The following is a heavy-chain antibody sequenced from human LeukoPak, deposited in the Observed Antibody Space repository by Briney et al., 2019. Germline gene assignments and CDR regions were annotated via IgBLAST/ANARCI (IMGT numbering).Heavy chain of an antibody. J-gene: IGHJ6*03. V-gene: IGHV3-53*01. CDR3: ARQGASYNNGYYYYHYMAA. CDR1: GFTVSSNY. D-gene: IGHD1-14*01. CDR2: IYSGGDT. Sequence: SGGSPRLSCVASGFTVSSNYMTWVRQAPGKGLEWVSVIYSGGDTYYADSVKGRFTISRDNSKNTLYLQMNSLRADDTAVYFCARQGASYNNGYYYYHYMAAWGKGTTVTVSS.